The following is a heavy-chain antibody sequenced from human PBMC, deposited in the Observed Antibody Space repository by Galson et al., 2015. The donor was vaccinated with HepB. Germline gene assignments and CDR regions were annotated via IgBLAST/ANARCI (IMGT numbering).Heavy chain of an antibody. V-gene: IGHV3-23*01. CDR2: ISSGDIT. D-gene: IGHD1-14*01. CDR3: AKETGPVWFDP. J-gene: IGHJ5*02. CDR1: GFTFSSHA. Sequence: SLRLSCAASGFTFSSHAMTWVRQAPGKGLEWVSTISSGDITYYADSVKGRFTISRDNSKNTPYLHMNSLRAEDTAVYYCAKETGPVWFDPWGQGTLVTVSS.